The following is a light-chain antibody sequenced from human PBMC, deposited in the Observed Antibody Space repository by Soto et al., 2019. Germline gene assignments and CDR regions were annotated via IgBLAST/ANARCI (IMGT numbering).Light chain of an antibody. J-gene: IGKJ5*01. Sequence: QMRQCQPSQSASVGDRVTITCQASRDIDKFLNWYQQKPGKAPKLLIDDASNLATGVPSRFSGSGSGTHFTFTISSLQPEDVATYYCQQYDDLPITFGQGARLEIK. CDR3: QQYDDLPIT. CDR1: RDIDKF. V-gene: IGKV1-33*01. CDR2: DAS.